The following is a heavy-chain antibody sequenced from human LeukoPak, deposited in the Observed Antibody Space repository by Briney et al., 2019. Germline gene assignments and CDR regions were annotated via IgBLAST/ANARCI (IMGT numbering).Heavy chain of an antibody. CDR2: IYYSGST. CDR1: GGSISSYY. V-gene: IGHV4-59*01. Sequence: SETLSLTCTVSGGSISSYYWSWIRQPPGKGLEWIGYIYYSGSTNYNPSLKSRVTISVDTSKNQFSLKLSSVTAADTAVYYCAREVHGATLNHYWYFDPWGRGTLVTVSS. D-gene: IGHD1-26*01. J-gene: IGHJ2*01. CDR3: AREVHGATLNHYWYFDP.